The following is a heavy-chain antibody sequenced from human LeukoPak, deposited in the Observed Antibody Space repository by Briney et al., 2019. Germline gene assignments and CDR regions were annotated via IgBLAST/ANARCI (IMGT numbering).Heavy chain of an antibody. CDR1: GFTFSHFG. CDR2: ISYGGNDK. Sequence: GGSLRLSCAASGFTFSHFGMHWVRQAPGKGLEWVTAISYGGNDKYYADSVKGRFSISRDNSRNRMYLQMSSLRPEDTAVYYCARPNDYGDYRYFDLWGRGTLVTVFS. J-gene: IGHJ2*01. D-gene: IGHD4-17*01. V-gene: IGHV3-30*13. CDR3: ARPNDYGDYRYFDL.